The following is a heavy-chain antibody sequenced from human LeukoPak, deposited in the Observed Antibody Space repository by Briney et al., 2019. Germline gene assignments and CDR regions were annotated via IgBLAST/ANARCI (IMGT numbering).Heavy chain of an antibody. CDR3: AKAAAPGGYWYFDL. J-gene: IGHJ2*01. V-gene: IGHV3-23*01. D-gene: IGHD6-13*01. CDR1: GFTFSSYA. CDR2: LSGSGGST. Sequence: PGGSLRLSCAASGFTFSSYAMSWVRQAPGKGLEWVSALSGSGGSTHYADSVQGRFTISRDNSKNTLYLQANSLGAEDTAIYYCAKAAAPGGYWYFDLWGRGTLVTVSS.